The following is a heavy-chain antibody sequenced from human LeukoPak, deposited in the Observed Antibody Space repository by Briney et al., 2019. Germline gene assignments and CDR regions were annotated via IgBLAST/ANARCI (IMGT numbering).Heavy chain of an antibody. J-gene: IGHJ4*02. CDR1: GFTFSSYG. Sequence: AGGSLRLSCAASGFTFSSYGMHWVRKAPGKGLEWVAVISYDGSNKYYADSVKGRFTISRDNSKNTLYLQMNSLRAEDTAVYYCAKDSGSYFFDYWGQGTLVTVSS. D-gene: IGHD1-26*01. CDR3: AKDSGSYFFDY. V-gene: IGHV3-30*18. CDR2: ISYDGSNK.